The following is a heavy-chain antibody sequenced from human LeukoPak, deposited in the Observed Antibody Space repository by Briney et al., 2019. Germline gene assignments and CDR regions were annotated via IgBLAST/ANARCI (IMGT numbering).Heavy chain of an antibody. V-gene: IGHV1-18*01. CDR3: ARGPHGDPDYYYYYCMDV. Sequence: GASVKVSCKASGYTFTSYGISWVRQAPGQGLEWMGWISAYNGNTNYAQKLQGRVTMTTGTSTSTAYMELRSLRSDDTAVYYCARGPHGDPDYYYYYCMDVWGQGTTVTVSS. CDR1: GYTFTSYG. CDR2: ISAYNGNT. J-gene: IGHJ6*02. D-gene: IGHD4-17*01.